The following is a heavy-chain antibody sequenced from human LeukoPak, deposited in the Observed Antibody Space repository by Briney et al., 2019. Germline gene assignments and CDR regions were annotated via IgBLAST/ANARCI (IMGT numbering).Heavy chain of an antibody. CDR3: ARAGGGYSYGYSDY. Sequence: SVKVSCKASGGTFSSYAISWVRQALGQGLEWMGGIIPIFGTANYAQKFQGRVTITADESTSTAYMELSSLRSEDMAVYYCARAGGGYSYGYSDYWGQGTLVTVSS. J-gene: IGHJ4*02. V-gene: IGHV1-69*13. CDR2: IIPIFGTA. D-gene: IGHD5-18*01. CDR1: GGTFSSYA.